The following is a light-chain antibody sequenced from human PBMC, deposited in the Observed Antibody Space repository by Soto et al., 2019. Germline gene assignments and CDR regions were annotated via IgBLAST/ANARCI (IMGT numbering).Light chain of an antibody. CDR2: EVS. J-gene: IGLJ1*01. V-gene: IGLV2-8*01. CDR3: SSYAGSSHYV. Sequence: QSALPQPPSASGSPGQSVTISCTGTSSDVGAYNYISWYQQHPGKAPKLMIYEVSKRPSGVPVRFSGSKSGNTASLTVSGLQAEDEADYHCSSYAGSSHYVFGTGTKVTVL. CDR1: SSDVGAYNY.